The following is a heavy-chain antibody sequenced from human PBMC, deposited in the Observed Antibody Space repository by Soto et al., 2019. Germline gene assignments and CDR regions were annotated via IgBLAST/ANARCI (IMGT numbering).Heavy chain of an antibody. Sequence: PSKTLSFTCAVYGGFLSESYWTWIRQPPGKGLEWIGEINHVGGSNYNPPLKIRVTMSVDTSQYQFSLRLISVTAADTAMYFCVRIRYQLPSSVLWLDPWGQGTPVTGSS. D-gene: IGHD3-16*01. CDR3: VRIRYQLPSSVLWLDP. J-gene: IGHJ5*02. V-gene: IGHV4-34*01. CDR1: GGFLSESY. CDR2: INHVGGS.